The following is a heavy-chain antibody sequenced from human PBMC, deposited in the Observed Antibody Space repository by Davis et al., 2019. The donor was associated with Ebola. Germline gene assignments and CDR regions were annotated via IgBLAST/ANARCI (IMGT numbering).Heavy chain of an antibody. D-gene: IGHD1-26*01. Sequence: PGGSLRLSCAASGFTFSSYGMHWVRQAPGKGLEWVAVISYDGSNKYYADSVKGRFTISRDNAKNSLYLQMNSLRAEDTAVYYCARCPFPGWELRGDYYYYMDVWGKGTTVTVSS. CDR1: GFTFSSYG. CDR2: ISYDGSNK. V-gene: IGHV3-30*03. CDR3: ARCPFPGWELRGDYYYYMDV. J-gene: IGHJ6*03.